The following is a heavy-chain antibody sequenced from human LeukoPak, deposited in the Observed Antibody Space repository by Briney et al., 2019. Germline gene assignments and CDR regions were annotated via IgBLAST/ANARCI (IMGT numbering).Heavy chain of an antibody. Sequence: GASVKVSCKASGYTFTSYGISWVRQAPGQGLEWMGIINPSGGSTSYAQKFQGRVTMTRDMSTSTVYMELSSLRSEDTAVYYCARDYSSGIAAAANSWGQGTLVTVSS. J-gene: IGHJ4*02. D-gene: IGHD6-13*01. V-gene: IGHV1-46*01. CDR3: ARDYSSGIAAAANS. CDR2: INPSGGST. CDR1: GYTFTSYG.